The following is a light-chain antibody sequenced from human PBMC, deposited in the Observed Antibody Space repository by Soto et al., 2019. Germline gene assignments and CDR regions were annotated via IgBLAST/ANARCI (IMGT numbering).Light chain of an antibody. CDR3: SSYAGNSFYV. V-gene: IGLV2-8*01. J-gene: IGLJ1*01. CDR2: QVT. CDR1: SSDVGAYNY. Sequence: QSVLTQPPSASGSPGQSVTISCTGTSSDVGAYNYVSWYQQHPGKPPKLMIYQVTKRPSGVPDRFSASKSGNTASLTVSGLQADDEADYYCSSYAGNSFYVFGTGTKLTVL.